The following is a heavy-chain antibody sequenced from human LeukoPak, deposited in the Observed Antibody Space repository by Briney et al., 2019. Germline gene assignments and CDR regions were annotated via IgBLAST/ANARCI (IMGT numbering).Heavy chain of an antibody. CDR2: ITSSSSYI. V-gene: IGHV3-21*01. CDR3: ARGGYSSSWFPRTDDY. D-gene: IGHD6-13*01. J-gene: IGHJ4*02. CDR1: GFTFSSYW. Sequence: PGGSLRLSCAASGFTFSSYWMHWVRQAPGKGLVWVSSITSSSSYIYYADSVKGRFTISRDNAKNSLYLQMNSLRAEDTAVYYCARGGYSSSWFPRTDDYWGQGTLVTVSS.